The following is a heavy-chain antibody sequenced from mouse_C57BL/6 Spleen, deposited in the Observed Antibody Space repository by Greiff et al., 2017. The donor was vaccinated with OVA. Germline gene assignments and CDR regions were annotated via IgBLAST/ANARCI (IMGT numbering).Heavy chain of an antibody. CDR1: GYTFTDYN. CDR2: INPNNGGT. D-gene: IGHD1-1*01. J-gene: IGHJ2*01. Sequence: VQLQQSGPELVKPGASVKMSCKASGYTFTDYNMHWVKQSHGKSLEWIGYINPNNGGTSYNQKFKGKATLTVNKSSSTAYMELRSLTSEDSAVYYCARSDGTVVPFDYWGQGTTLTVSS. V-gene: IGHV1-22*01. CDR3: ARSDGTVVPFDY.